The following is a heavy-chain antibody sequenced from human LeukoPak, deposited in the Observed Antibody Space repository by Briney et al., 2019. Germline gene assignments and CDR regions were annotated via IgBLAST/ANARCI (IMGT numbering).Heavy chain of an antibody. J-gene: IGHJ4*02. V-gene: IGHV1-69*05. Sequence: SVKVSCKASGGTFSSYAISWVRQAPGQGLERMGGIIPIFGTANYAQKFQGRGTITTDESTSTGYMELSSLRSEDTAVYYCARDDSSGYYHFDYWGQGTLVTVSS. CDR1: GGTFSSYA. CDR3: ARDDSSGYYHFDY. CDR2: IIPIFGTA. D-gene: IGHD3-22*01.